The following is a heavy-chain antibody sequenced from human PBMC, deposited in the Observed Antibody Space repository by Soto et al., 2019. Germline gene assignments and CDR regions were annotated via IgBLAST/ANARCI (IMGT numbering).Heavy chain of an antibody. D-gene: IGHD1-1*01. J-gene: IGHJ4*02. CDR2: ISYEGNNK. CDR3: AKEGLYKTLDY. CDR1: GFTFKSYG. V-gene: IGHV3-30*18. Sequence: QVQLVASGGGVVQPRRSLRLSCAASGFTFKSYGLHWVRQAPGKGLEWVAVISYEGNNKYYADSVKGRFTISRDIPKNTLYLHLNSLRAEDTAVYYCAKEGLYKTLDYWAQGTLGTVSS.